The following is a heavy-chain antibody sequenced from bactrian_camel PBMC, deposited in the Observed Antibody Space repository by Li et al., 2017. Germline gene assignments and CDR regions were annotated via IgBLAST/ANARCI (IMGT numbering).Heavy chain of an antibody. Sequence: HVQLVESGGGVVQPGGSLRLSCAASGFTFSTYYMSWVRQAAGKGLEWVSSIGSDGTNTYYADSVKGRFTVSQDNVKNTVYLQMNSLEPGDTAVYYCVRSNWGPTDWGQGTQVTVS. J-gene: IGHJ4*01. D-gene: IGHD7*01. V-gene: IGHV3-2*01. CDR2: IGSDGTNT. CDR3: VRSNWGPTD. CDR1: GFTFSTYY.